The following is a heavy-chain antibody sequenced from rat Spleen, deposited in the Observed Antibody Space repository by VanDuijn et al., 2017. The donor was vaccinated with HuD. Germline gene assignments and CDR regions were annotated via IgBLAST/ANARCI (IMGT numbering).Heavy chain of an antibody. CDR3: TSFYPH. J-gene: IGHJ2*01. D-gene: IGHD1-4*01. V-gene: IGHV5-20*01. CDR1: GFTFSDYY. Sequence: EVQLAESGGGLVQPGRSLKLSCAVSGFTFSDYYMAWVRQAPTKGLEWVASITNTGGSTYYPDSVKGRFTISRDNAKSTLYLQMDSLRSEDTATYYCTSFYPHWGQGVMVTVSS. CDR2: ITNTGGST.